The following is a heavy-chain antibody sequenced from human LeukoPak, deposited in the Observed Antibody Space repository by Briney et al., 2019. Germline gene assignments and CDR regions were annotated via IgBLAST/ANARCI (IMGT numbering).Heavy chain of an antibody. V-gene: IGHV4-39*07. J-gene: IGHJ6*03. D-gene: IGHD6-19*01. CDR1: GGSISRSSYY. Sequence: SETLSLTCTVSGGSISRSSYYWGWIRQPPGKGLEWIGSIYYSGSTYYDPSFKSRVTISVDTSKNQFSLRLTSVTAADTAVYYCARLKSARGTTGYTSSYHPPLYYYYYYMDVWGKGTTVTISS. CDR2: IYYSGST. CDR3: ARLKSARGTTGYTSSYHPPLYYYYYYMDV.